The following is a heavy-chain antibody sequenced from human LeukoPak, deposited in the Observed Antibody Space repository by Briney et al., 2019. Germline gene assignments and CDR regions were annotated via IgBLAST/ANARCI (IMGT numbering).Heavy chain of an antibody. CDR1: GYTFTGYY. Sequence: ASVKVSCKASGYTFTGYYMHWVRQAPGQGLEWMGWINPNNGVTSYTQKFQGRVTMTRDMSTSTVYMELSSLRSEDTAVYYCARAVVTSPRSAFDIWGQGTMVTVSS. V-gene: IGHV1-2*02. CDR3: ARAVVTSPRSAFDI. J-gene: IGHJ3*02. CDR2: INPNNGVT. D-gene: IGHD4-23*01.